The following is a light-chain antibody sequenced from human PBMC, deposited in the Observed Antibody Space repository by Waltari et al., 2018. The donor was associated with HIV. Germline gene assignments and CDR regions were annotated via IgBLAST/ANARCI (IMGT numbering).Light chain of an antibody. V-gene: IGLV2-14*01. Sequence: QSALTQPASVSGSPGQSITISCTGTSNDVGGYTFFSWYQQHPGKAPKPIIYEVSNRPAGVSNRVSGSKSGNTASLTISGLQAEDEADYYCTAHTSTSTWVFGGGTKLTVL. CDR1: SNDVGGYTF. J-gene: IGLJ3*02. CDR3: TAHTSTSTWV. CDR2: EVS.